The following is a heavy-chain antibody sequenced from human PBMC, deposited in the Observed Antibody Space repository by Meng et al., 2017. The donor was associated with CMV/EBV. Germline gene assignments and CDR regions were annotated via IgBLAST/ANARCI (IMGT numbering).Heavy chain of an antibody. CDR1: GYTFTSYG. J-gene: IGHJ4*02. CDR2: ISAYNGNT. D-gene: IGHD3-3*01. V-gene: IGHV1-18*01. CDR3: VFSVSPTFDY. Sequence: ASVKVSCKASGYTFTSYGISWVRQAPGQGLEWMGWISAYNGNTNYAQKLQGRVTMTTDTSTSTAYMELSSLRSEGTAVYYCVFSVSPTFDYWGQGTLVTVSS.